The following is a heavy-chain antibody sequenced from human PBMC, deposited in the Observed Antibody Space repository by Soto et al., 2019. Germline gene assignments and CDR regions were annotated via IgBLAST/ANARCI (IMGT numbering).Heavy chain of an antibody. D-gene: IGHD2-2*01. CDR2: IYYSGST. CDR1: GGSISSYY. Sequence: SETLSLTCTVSGGSISSYYWSWIRQPPGKGLEWIGYIYYSGSTNYNPSLKSRVTISVDTSKNQFSLKLSSVTAADTAVYYCARHVESGSGLVTAAVRRYYYMHVWGKGTTVTVSS. V-gene: IGHV4-59*08. CDR3: ARHVESGSGLVTAAVRRYYYMHV. J-gene: IGHJ6*03.